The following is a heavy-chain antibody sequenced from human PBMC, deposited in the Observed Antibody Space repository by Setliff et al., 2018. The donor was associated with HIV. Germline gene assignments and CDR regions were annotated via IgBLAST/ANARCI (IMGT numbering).Heavy chain of an antibody. CDR1: GASISTYY. D-gene: IGHD3-3*01. Sequence: PSETLSLTCTVSGASISTYYWSWIRQPPGKGLEWIGYIFYSGSSNYNPALKSRVTISVDTSKNQFSLNLTSVTAADTAVYYCARDRGSYNFWSGLARGDNWFDPWGQGTLVTVSS. CDR2: IFYSGSS. V-gene: IGHV4-59*01. J-gene: IGHJ5*02. CDR3: ARDRGSYNFWSGLARGDNWFDP.